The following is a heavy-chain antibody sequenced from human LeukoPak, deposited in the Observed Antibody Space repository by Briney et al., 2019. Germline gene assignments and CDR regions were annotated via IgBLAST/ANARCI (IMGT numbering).Heavy chain of an antibody. CDR3: ARDIELSC. J-gene: IGHJ4*02. V-gene: IGHV3-23*01. D-gene: IGHD1-26*01. CDR2: ISASGGNS. CDR1: GFTFRDSA. Sequence: PGGSLRLSCEASGFTFRDSAMSWVRQASGRGLEWVSLISASGGNSYYADSVKGRFTVSRDSSKNTLHLQMNSLRAEDTAVYYCARDIELSCWGQGTLVTVSS.